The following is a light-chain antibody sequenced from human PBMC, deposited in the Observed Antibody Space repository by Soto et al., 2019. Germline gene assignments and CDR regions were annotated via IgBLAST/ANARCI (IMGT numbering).Light chain of an antibody. Sequence: QSALTQPASVSGSPGPSITISCTGTSSDVGGYNYVSWYQQHPGKAPKLMIYEVSNRPSGVSNRFSGYKSGNTASLNLSGLQAEDEADYYCSSYTRSSTRVFGGGTQLTVL. V-gene: IGLV2-14*01. CDR3: SSYTRSSTRV. CDR2: EVS. CDR1: SSDVGGYNY. J-gene: IGLJ3*02.